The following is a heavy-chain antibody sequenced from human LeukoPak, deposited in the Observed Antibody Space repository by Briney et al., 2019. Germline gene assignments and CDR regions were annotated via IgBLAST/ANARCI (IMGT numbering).Heavy chain of an antibody. V-gene: IGHV4-4*07. D-gene: IGHD3-10*01. CDR3: ARHVTNIYGPFDY. CDR2: IYTSGST. Sequence: PSETLSLTCTVSGGSISGYYWSCIRQSAGKGLEWIGRIYTSGSTNYNPSLKSRVTMSVDTSKNQLSLKLSSVTAADTAIYYCARHVTNIYGPFDYWGQGTLVTVSS. CDR1: GGSISGYY. J-gene: IGHJ4*02.